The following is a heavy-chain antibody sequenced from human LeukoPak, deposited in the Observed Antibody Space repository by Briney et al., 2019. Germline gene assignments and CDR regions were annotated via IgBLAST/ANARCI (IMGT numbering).Heavy chain of an antibody. D-gene: IGHD6-19*01. Sequence: GSLRLSCAASGFTFSTFWMHWVRQAPGEGPVWVSRINNDGSTTNYADSVKGRFTISRDNAKNTLYLQMNSLTGDDTAVYYCATAGQYRFDNWGQGTLVTVSS. CDR2: INNDGSTT. V-gene: IGHV3-74*01. CDR1: GFTFSTFW. J-gene: IGHJ5*02. CDR3: ATAGQYRFDN.